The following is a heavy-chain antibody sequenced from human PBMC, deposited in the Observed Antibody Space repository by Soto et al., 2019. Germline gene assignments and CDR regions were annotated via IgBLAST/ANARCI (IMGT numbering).Heavy chain of an antibody. CDR3: AREASYSSSLLVFRKKSLDP. D-gene: IGHD6-13*01. J-gene: IGHJ5*02. Sequence: GGSLRLSCAASGFTFSSYGMHWVRQAPGKGLEWVAVIWYDGSNKYYADSVKGRFTISRDNSKNTLYLQMNGLRAEDTAVYYCAREASYSSSLLVFRKKSLDPWGQGT. CDR1: GFTFSSYG. V-gene: IGHV3-33*01. CDR2: IWYDGSNK.